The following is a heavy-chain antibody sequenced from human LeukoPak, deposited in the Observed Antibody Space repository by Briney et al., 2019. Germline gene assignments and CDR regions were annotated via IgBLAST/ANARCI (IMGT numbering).Heavy chain of an antibody. Sequence: PGGSLRLSCAASGFTFSSYGMHWVRQAPGKGLEWVAVISYDGSNKYYADSVKGRFTISRDNSKNTLYLQMNSLRAEDTAVYYCAKERRYYDSSGCYYAGAFDIWGQGTMVTVSS. D-gene: IGHD3-22*01. CDR1: GFTFSSYG. CDR3: AKERRYYDSSGCYYAGAFDI. CDR2: ISYDGSNK. J-gene: IGHJ3*02. V-gene: IGHV3-30*18.